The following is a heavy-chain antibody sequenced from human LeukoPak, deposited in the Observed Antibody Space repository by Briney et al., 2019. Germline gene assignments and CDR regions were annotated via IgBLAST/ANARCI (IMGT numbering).Heavy chain of an antibody. J-gene: IGHJ4*02. CDR2: IGTAGDT. Sequence: GGSLRLSCAASGFTFSSYDMHWVRQATGKGLEWVSAIGTAGDTYYPGSVKGRFTISRENAKNSLYLQMNSLRAEDTAVYYCAKVGYSDFWSGYYWDYWGQGTLATVSS. D-gene: IGHD3-3*01. CDR3: AKVGYSDFWSGYYWDY. CDR1: GFTFSSYD. V-gene: IGHV3-13*01.